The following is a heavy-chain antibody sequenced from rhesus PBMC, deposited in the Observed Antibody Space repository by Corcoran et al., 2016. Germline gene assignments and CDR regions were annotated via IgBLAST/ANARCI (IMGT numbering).Heavy chain of an antibody. CDR2: IYGDGNST. CDR1: GGSISGYY. J-gene: IGHJ6*01. Sequence: QVQLQESGPGLVKPSEALSLTCSVSGGSISGYYWNWLRHSPEKGLEWIGNIYGDGNSTNSNPTRKSRGPPSVETAKNQLSLKLRSGTAADTAVYYCARRWMADYYGLEYWGQGVVVTVSS. V-gene: IGHV4S11*01. D-gene: IGHD6-37*01. CDR3: ARRWMADYYGLEY.